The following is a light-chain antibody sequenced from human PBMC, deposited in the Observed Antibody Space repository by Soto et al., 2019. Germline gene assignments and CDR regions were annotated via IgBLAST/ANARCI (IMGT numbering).Light chain of an antibody. CDR1: QSVSSSY. CDR3: QQYGSSPPNT. Sequence: EIVLTQSPGTLSLSPRERATLSCRASQSVSSSYLAWYQQKPGQAPRLLIYGASSRATGIPDRFSGSGSGTDFTLTISRLEPEDFAVYYCQQYGSSPPNTFGQGTRLEIK. CDR2: GAS. J-gene: IGKJ5*01. V-gene: IGKV3-20*01.